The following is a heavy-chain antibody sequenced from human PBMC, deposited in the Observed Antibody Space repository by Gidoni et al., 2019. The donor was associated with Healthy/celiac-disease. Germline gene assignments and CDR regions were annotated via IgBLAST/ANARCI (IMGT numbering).Heavy chain of an antibody. CDR2: MNPNSGNT. CDR1: GYTFTSYD. V-gene: IGHV1-8*01. J-gene: IGHJ4*02. D-gene: IGHD2-2*01. CDR3: ARGSVYCSSTSCPYYFDY. Sequence: QVQLVQSGAEVKKPGASVKVSCKASGYTFTSYDINWVRQATGQGLEWMGWMNPNSGNTGYAQKFQGRVTMTRNTSISTAYMELSSLRSEDTAVYYCARGSVYCSSTSCPYYFDYWGQGTLVTVSS.